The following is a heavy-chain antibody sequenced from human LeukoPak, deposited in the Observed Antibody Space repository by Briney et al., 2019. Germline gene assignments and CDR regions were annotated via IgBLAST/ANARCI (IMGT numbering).Heavy chain of an antibody. D-gene: IGHD3-22*01. Sequence: SRGSLRLSCAASGFTFSSYAMSWVRQAPGKGLEWVSGISGSGDNTYYADSVEGRFTISRDNSKNTLYVQVNSLGTEDTAAYYCAKGSYYDSSGSFYFDYWGQGTLVTVSS. CDR2: ISGSGDNT. J-gene: IGHJ4*02. V-gene: IGHV3-23*01. CDR1: GFTFSSYA. CDR3: AKGSYYDSSGSFYFDY.